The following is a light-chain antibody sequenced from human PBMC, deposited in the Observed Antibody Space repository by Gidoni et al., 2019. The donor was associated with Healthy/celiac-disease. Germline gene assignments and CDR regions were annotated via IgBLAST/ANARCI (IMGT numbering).Light chain of an antibody. J-gene: IGKJ4*01. CDR1: QSVSSY. Sequence: EIVLTQSPATLSLSPGERATLSCRASQSVSSYLAWYQQKPGQAPRLLIYDASNRATGIPARFSGSGSGTDFTLPISSLEPEDFAVYYCQQRSNWAPDTFXGXTKVEIK. CDR3: QQRSNWAPDT. CDR2: DAS. V-gene: IGKV3-11*01.